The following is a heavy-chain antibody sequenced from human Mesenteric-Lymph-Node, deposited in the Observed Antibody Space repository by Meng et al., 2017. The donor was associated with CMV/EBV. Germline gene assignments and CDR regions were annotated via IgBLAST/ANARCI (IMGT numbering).Heavy chain of an antibody. D-gene: IGHD3-10*01. Sequence: ASVKVSCKASGYTFTNYDINWVRLATGQGLEWMGWMNPNSGNTGYAQKFQGRVTMTRNTSISTAYMELSSLRSEDTAVYYCARGQYGSGSSGFDPWGQGTLVTVSS. J-gene: IGHJ5*02. V-gene: IGHV1-8*01. CDR3: ARGQYGSGSSGFDP. CDR1: GYTFTNYD. CDR2: MNPNSGNT.